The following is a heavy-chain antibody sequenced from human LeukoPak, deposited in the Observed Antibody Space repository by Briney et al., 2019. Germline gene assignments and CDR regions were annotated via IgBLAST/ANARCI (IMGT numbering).Heavy chain of an antibody. CDR2: IKPDGSEK. Sequence: GGPLRLSCAASGFTFSSYWMTWVRQAPGKGLEWVANIKPDGSEKSYVDSVRGRFTISRDNAKNSLYLQMNSLRAEDTAVYYCARSLTGVTSYWGQGTLVTVSS. CDR3: ARSLTGVTSY. J-gene: IGHJ4*02. CDR1: GFTFSSYW. V-gene: IGHV3-7*01. D-gene: IGHD7-27*01.